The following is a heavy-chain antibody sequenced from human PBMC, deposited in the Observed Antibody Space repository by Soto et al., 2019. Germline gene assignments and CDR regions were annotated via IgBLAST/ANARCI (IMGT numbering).Heavy chain of an antibody. Sequence: SETLSLTCAVYGGSFSGYYWSWIRQPPGKGLEWIGEINHSGSTNHNPSLKSRVTISVDTSKNQFSLKLSSVTAADTAVYYCARGGAARPRYRMSYYYYGMDVWGQGTTVTVSS. CDR1: GGSFSGYY. CDR2: INHSGST. V-gene: IGHV4-34*01. CDR3: ARGGAARPRYRMSYYYYGMDV. D-gene: IGHD6-6*01. J-gene: IGHJ6*02.